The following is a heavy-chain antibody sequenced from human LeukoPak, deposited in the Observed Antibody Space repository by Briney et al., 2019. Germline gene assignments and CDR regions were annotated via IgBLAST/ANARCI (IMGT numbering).Heavy chain of an antibody. V-gene: IGHV3-74*01. D-gene: IGHD2-15*01. Sequence: GGSLRLSCAASGFTFSSYWMHWVRQAPGKGLVWVSRINSDGSSTSYADSVKGRFTISRDNAKNTLYLQMNSLRAEDTAVYYCTRDGRVAYEMDVWGQGTTVTVSS. CDR1: GFTFSSYW. J-gene: IGHJ6*02. CDR2: INSDGSST. CDR3: TRDGRVAYEMDV.